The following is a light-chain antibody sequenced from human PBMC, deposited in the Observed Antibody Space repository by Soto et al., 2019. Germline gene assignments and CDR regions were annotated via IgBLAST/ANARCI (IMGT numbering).Light chain of an antibody. CDR2: DIS. Sequence: EIVMTQSPATLSVSPGERATLSCRASQSVSRNLAWYQQRPGQAPRLLIYDISNRATGIPDRFSGSGSGTDFTLTISRLEPEDFAVYYCQQYGSSPITFGQGTRLEI. CDR1: QSVSRN. V-gene: IGKV3-20*01. CDR3: QQYGSSPIT. J-gene: IGKJ5*01.